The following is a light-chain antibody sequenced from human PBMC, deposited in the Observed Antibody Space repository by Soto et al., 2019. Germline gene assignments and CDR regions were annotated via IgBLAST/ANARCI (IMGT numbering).Light chain of an antibody. CDR3: MQGLQRPT. CDR1: QSLLHSNGYNY. CDR2: LGS. J-gene: IGKJ4*01. V-gene: IGKV2-28*01. Sequence: DIVMTQSPLSLSVTPGEPASISCRSSQSLLHSNGYNYLDWYLQKPGQSPQLLIFLGSNRASGIPDRFSGSGSGTDFTLKITRVEADDVGVYYCMQGLQRPTFGGGTKVEIK.